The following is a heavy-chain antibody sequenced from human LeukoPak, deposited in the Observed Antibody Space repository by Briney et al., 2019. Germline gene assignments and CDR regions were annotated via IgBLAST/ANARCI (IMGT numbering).Heavy chain of an antibody. CDR1: GFTFSSFW. V-gene: IGHV3-7*01. CDR2: IKQDGSEK. CDR3: ARDTSSAWYGLIDY. Sequence: GGPLRLSCEAPGFTFSSFWMGWVRQAPGKGLEWVATIKQDGSEKYSVDSVKGRFTISRDNAKNSLYLQMNSLRAEDTAVYFCARDTSSAWYGLIDYWGQGSLVTVSS. D-gene: IGHD6-19*01. J-gene: IGHJ4*02.